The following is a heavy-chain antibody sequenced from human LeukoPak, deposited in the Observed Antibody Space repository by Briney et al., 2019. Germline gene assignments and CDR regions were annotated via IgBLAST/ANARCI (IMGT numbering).Heavy chain of an antibody. CDR1: GYTFIDYW. J-gene: IGHJ2*01. Sequence: GESLKISCKGSGYTFIDYWIAWVRQMPGKGLEWMGIIYPGDSDTRYSPSFQGQVTISVDKSINTAYLQWSSLKASDTAMYYCARHGPPGKHSWYFDLWGRGTLVTVSS. CDR3: ARHGPPGKHSWYFDL. D-gene: IGHD3-10*01. V-gene: IGHV5-51*01. CDR2: IYPGDSDT.